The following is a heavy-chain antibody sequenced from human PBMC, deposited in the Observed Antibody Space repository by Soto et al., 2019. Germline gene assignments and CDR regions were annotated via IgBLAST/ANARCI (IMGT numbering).Heavy chain of an antibody. Sequence: SETLSLTCAVYGGSFSGYYWSWIRQPPGKGLEWIGEINHSGSTNYNPSLKSRVTISVDTSKNQFSLKLSSVTAADTAVYYCARFYCSSTSCYYYYYYMEVWGKGTTVTVSS. CDR3: ARFYCSSTSCYYYYYYMEV. CDR1: GGSFSGYY. D-gene: IGHD2-2*01. V-gene: IGHV4-34*01. CDR2: INHSGST. J-gene: IGHJ6*03.